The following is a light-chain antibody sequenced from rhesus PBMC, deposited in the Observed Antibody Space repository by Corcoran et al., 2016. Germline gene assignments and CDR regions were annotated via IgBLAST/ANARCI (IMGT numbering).Light chain of an antibody. CDR1: SSDVGGYTY. J-gene: IGLJ6*01. Sequence: QSAPTQPPYVSGSPGQSVTISCTGTSSDVGGYTYVAWYQQNPGKAPKLMIYDVSKRPSGVSDRFSGSKSGNTASLTISGLQAEDEADYYCCSYTTSSTLVFGSGTKLTVL. CDR2: DVS. CDR3: CSYTTSSTLV. V-gene: IGLV2S7*01.